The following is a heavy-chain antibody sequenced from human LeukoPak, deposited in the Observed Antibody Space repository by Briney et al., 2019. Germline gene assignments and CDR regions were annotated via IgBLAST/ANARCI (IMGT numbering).Heavy chain of an antibody. J-gene: IGHJ6*02. CDR1: GFTFSSYA. CDR2: ISGSGGST. Sequence: GGSLRLSCAASGFTFSSYAMSWVRQAPGKGLEWVAAISGSGGSTYYADSVKGRFTISRDNSKNTLYLQMNSLRAEDTAVYYCAQPSSTSSYYYYGMDVWGQGTTVTVSS. CDR3: AQPSSTSSYYYYGMDV. V-gene: IGHV3-23*01. D-gene: IGHD6-19*01.